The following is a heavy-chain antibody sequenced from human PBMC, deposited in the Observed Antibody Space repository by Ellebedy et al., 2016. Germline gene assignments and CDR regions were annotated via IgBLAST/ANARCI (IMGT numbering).Heavy chain of an antibody. Sequence: GESLKISCVGSGFTFSTYWMHWVRQAPGKGLVWVSRISGDGIHTDYTDSVRGRFAISRDNARNTVYLQMHDLRAEDTAVYYCRGSGFFDYWGQGNLVTVSS. D-gene: IGHD3-10*01. V-gene: IGHV3-74*01. J-gene: IGHJ4*02. CDR1: GFTFSTYW. CDR2: ISGDGIHT. CDR3: RGSGFFDY.